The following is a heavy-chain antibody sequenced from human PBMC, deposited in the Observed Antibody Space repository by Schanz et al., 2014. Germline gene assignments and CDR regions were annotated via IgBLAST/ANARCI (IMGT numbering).Heavy chain of an antibody. CDR1: GGTFSSFG. J-gene: IGHJ4*02. Sequence: VQLEQSGAEVKKPGSSVKVSCKASGGTFSSFGINWVRQAPGQGLEWMGRIIPILGIANYAQKFQGRVTITADRSTSTAYMELSSLRSEDTAVYYCARAFGGYDPAGALDYWGQGTLVTVSS. CDR2: IIPILGIA. CDR3: ARAFGGYDPAGALDY. V-gene: IGHV1-69*04. D-gene: IGHD5-12*01.